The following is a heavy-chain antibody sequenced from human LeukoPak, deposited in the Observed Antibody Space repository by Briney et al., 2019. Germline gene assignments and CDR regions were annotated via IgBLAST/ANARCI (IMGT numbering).Heavy chain of an antibody. Sequence: GRSLRLSCAASGFTFSSYGMHWVRQAPGKGLEWVAVISYDGSNKYYADSVKGRFTISRDNSKNTLYLQMNSLRAEDTAVYYCATPLRYFDWLGGMDVWGQGTTVTVSS. D-gene: IGHD3-9*01. V-gene: IGHV3-30*03. J-gene: IGHJ6*02. CDR3: ATPLRYFDWLGGMDV. CDR2: ISYDGSNK. CDR1: GFTFSSYG.